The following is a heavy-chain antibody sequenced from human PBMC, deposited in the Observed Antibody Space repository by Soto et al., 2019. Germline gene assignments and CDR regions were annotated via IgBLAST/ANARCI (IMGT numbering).Heavy chain of an antibody. D-gene: IGHD1-26*01. CDR3: XKVHRATTTCYWADAFDV. CDR1: GFIFSNYG. J-gene: IGHJ3*01. Sequence: GGSLRLSCVASGFIFSNYGMHWVRQTPGTGLEWVAVISYDGNEQYYVDSVKGRFTISRDNSKKTLYLQMNSLRAEDTAVYYCXKVHRATTTCYWADAFDVWGRGTMVTVSS. V-gene: IGHV3-30*18. CDR2: ISYDGNEQ.